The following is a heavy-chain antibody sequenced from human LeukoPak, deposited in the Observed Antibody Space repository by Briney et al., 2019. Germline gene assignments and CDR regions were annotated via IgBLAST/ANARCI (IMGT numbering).Heavy chain of an antibody. CDR2: IYTSGST. Sequence: SQTLSLTCTVSGGSISSGSYYWSWIRQPAGKGLEWIGRIYTSGSTNYNSSLKSRVTMSVDTSKNQFSLKLSSVTAADTAVYYCARIPYYYYYMDVRGKGTTVTVSS. J-gene: IGHJ6*03. CDR3: ARIPYYYYYMDV. CDR1: GGSISSGSYY. V-gene: IGHV4-61*02.